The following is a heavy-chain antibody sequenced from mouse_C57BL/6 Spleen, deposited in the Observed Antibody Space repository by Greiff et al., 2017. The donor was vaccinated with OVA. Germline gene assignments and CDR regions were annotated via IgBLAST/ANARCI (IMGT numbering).Heavy chain of an antibody. J-gene: IGHJ1*03. V-gene: IGHV5-15*04. CDR3: ARRTGTGYWYFEG. CDR1: GFTFSDYG. D-gene: IGHD4-1*01. Sequence: EVQVVESGGGLVQPGGSLKLSCAASGFTFSDYGMAWVRQAPRQGPEWVAFISNLAYSIYYADTVTGRFTMSRENAKNTLYLEMSSLRSEDTAMYYGARRTGTGYWYFEGWGTGTTVTVSS. CDR2: ISNLAYSI.